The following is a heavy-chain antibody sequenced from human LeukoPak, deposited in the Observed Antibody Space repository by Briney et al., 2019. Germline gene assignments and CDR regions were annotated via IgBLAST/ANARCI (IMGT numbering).Heavy chain of an antibody. CDR2: INTDGSST. CDR1: AFTFSNYW. J-gene: IGHJ4*02. CDR3: ARVSSSSWWALDY. V-gene: IGHV3-74*01. D-gene: IGHD6-13*01. Sequence: GGSLRLSCAASAFTFSNYWMTWVRQAPGKGLVWVSRINTDGSSTSYADSVKGRFTISRDNAKNTLYLQMNSLRAEDTAVYYCARVSSSSWWALDYWGQGTLVTVSS.